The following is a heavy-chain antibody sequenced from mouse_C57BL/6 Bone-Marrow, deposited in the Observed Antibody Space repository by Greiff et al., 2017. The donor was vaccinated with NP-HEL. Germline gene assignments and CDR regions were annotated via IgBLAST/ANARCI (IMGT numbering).Heavy chain of an antibody. CDR1: GFNIKDDY. J-gene: IGHJ2*01. CDR2: IDPENGDT. CDR3: TRGDGYDSDY. V-gene: IGHV14-4*01. D-gene: IGHD2-10*02. Sequence: DVQLQESGAELVRPGASVKLSCTASGFNIKDDYMHWVKQRPEQGLEWIGWIDPENGDTEYASKFQGKATITADTSSNTAYLQLSSLTSEDTAVYYCTRGDGYDSDYWGQGTTLTVSS.